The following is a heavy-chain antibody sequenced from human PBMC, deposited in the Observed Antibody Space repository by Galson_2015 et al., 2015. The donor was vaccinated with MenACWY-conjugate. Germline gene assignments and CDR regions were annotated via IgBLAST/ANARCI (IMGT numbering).Heavy chain of an antibody. CDR3: AKGAGGVAGNRVFDD. D-gene: IGHD4-23*01. J-gene: IGHJ4*02. V-gene: IGHV3-21*01. CDR2: ISGDSLYI. Sequence: SLRLSCAASGFTFSTYSMHWVRQTPGKGLERVSSISGDSLYIYYADSMRGRFTISRDNAKNSLYLQMNSLRAEDTAVYYCAKGAGGVAGNRVFDDWGQGTLVTVSS. CDR1: GFTFSTYS.